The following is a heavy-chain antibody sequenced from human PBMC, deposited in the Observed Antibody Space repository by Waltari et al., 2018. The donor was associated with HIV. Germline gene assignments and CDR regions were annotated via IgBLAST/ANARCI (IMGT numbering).Heavy chain of an antibody. J-gene: IGHJ4*02. CDR2: IYYNGDT. CDR3: ARKVRSWSDYFAH. V-gene: IGHV4-39*01. Sequence: QLQLQESGPGLVKPSETLSLTCTVSGDSISSPTYYWAWIRQPPGKGLEWIGSIYYNGDTYYNPSLKNRVTLSMDMSKSQLSLRLSSVTATDTAVYYCARKVRSWSDYFAHWGQGTLVTVSS. CDR1: GDSISSPTYY. D-gene: IGHD6-13*01.